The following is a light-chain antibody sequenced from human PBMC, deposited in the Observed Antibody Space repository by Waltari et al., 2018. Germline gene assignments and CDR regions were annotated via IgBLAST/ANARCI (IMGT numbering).Light chain of an antibody. CDR1: QDISNY. CDR3: QQYDNVPVT. CDR2: YAS. Sequence: DIQMTQSPSSLSASVGDRVTITCQASQDISNYLNWYQQKPGKAPKVLIYYASNLETGVPSRFSGSGSGTHFTFTISSLQPEDIATYYCQQYDNVPVTFGGGTKVEIK. V-gene: IGKV1-33*01. J-gene: IGKJ4*01.